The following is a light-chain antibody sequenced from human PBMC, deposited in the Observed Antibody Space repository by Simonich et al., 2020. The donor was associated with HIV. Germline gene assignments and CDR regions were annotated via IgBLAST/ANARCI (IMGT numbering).Light chain of an antibody. CDR3: QQYYSTLSYT. CDR1: RSVLYSSNNKNY. CDR2: WAS. J-gene: IGKJ2*01. Sequence: DIVMTQSPDSLAVSLGERATINCKSSRSVLYSSNNKNYLAWYQQKPGQPPKLLIYWASTPESGVPDRLSGSGSGTDFTLTINSLQAEDVAVYYCQQYYSTLSYTFGQGTKLEIK. V-gene: IGKV4-1*01.